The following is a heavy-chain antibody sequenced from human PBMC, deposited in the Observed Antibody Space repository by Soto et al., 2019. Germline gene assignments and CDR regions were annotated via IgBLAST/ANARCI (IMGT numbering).Heavy chain of an antibody. CDR1: GFTFSSYW. V-gene: IGHV3-7*01. D-gene: IGHD3-22*01. CDR2: IKQDGSEK. CDR3: ARDRYYDSSGYYDTAYAFDI. J-gene: IGHJ3*02. Sequence: GGSLRLSCAASGFTFSSYWMSWVRQAPGKGLGWVANIKQDGSEKYYVDSVKGRFTISRDNAKNSLYLQMNSLRAEDTAVYYCARDRYYDSSGYYDTAYAFDIWGQGTMVTVSS.